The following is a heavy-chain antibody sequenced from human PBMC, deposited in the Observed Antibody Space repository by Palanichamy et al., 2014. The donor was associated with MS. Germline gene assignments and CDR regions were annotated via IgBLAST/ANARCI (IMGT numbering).Heavy chain of an antibody. D-gene: IGHD2-15*01. J-gene: IGHJ4*02. Sequence: EVQLVESGGGLVHPGGSLRLSCTASGFSFTYWMHWVRQAPGKGLVWVSHINHDGSVASYAESVKGRFTISRDNAKNTVYLQMNSLRVEDTATYYCVTFVVEKSWGQGTLVTVSS. V-gene: IGHV3-74*01. CDR2: INHDGSVA. CDR1: GFSFTYW. CDR3: VTFVVEKS.